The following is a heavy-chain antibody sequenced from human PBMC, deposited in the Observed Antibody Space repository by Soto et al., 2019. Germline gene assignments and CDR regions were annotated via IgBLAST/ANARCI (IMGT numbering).Heavy chain of an antibody. J-gene: IGHJ4*02. CDR3: AKGSKTFDY. CDR1: GFTFSSYG. V-gene: IGHV3-30*18. CDR2: ISHDGSNK. Sequence: LXLSCAASGFTFSSYGMHWVRQAPGKGLEWVAVISHDGSNKYYADSVKGRFTISRDNSKNTLYLQMNSLRAEDTAVYYCAKGSKTFDYWGQGNLVTVSS.